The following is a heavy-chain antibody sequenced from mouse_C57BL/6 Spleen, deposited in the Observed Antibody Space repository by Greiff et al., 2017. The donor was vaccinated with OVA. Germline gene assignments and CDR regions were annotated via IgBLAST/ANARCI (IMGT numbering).Heavy chain of an antibody. D-gene: IGHD2-5*01. V-gene: IGHV1-69*01. CDR1: GYTFTSYW. CDR3: ARRRDYSIYDY. J-gene: IGHJ2*01. Sequence: VQLQQPGAELVMPGASVKLSCKASGYTFTSYWMHWVKQRPGQGLEWIGEIDPSDSYTNYNQKFKGKSTLTVDKSSSTAYMQLSSLTSEDSAVYYCARRRDYSIYDYWGQGTTLTVSS. CDR2: IDPSDSYT.